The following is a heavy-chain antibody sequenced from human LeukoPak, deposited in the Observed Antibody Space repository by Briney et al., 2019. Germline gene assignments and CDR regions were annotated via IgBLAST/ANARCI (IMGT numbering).Heavy chain of an antibody. Sequence: GGSLRLSCAASGFTFSDYYMSWIRQAPGKGLEWVSYIGSSSSYTNYADSVKGRFTISRDNSKNTLYLQINSLRAEDTAVYYCARDGPINGYNLDYWGQGTLVTVSS. CDR1: GFTFSDYY. CDR3: ARDGPINGYNLDY. V-gene: IGHV3-11*06. J-gene: IGHJ4*02. CDR2: IGSSSSYT. D-gene: IGHD5-24*01.